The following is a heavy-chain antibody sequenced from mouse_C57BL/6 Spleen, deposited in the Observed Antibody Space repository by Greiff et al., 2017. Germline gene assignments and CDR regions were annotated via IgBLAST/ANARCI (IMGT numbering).Heavy chain of an antibody. CDR3: ARHGGLRRWYFDV. D-gene: IGHD2-2*01. Sequence: EVKLVESGGGLVQPGGSLKLSCAASGFTFSDYYMYWVRQTPEKRLEWVAYISNGGGSTYYPDTVKGRFTISRDNAKKTLYLQMSRLKSEDTAMYYCARHGGLRRWYFDVWGTGTTVTVSS. CDR2: ISNGGGST. CDR1: GFTFSDYY. J-gene: IGHJ1*03. V-gene: IGHV5-12*01.